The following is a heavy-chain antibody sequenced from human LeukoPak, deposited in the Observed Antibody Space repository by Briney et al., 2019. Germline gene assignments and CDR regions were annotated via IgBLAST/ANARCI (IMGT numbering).Heavy chain of an antibody. CDR3: ARALWFGETFPAY. CDR2: ISSSTSSI. V-gene: IGHV3-21*01. CDR1: GFTFSDYS. D-gene: IGHD3-10*01. Sequence: GGSLRLSCAASGFTFSDYSMNWVRQAPGKGLEWVSSISSSTSSIYYADSVKGRFTISRDNAKNSLYLQMNSLRAEDTAVYYCARALWFGETFPAYWGQGTLVTVSS. J-gene: IGHJ4*02.